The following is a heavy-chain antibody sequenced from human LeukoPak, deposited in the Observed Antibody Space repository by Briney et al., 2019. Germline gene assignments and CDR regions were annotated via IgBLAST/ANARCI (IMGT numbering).Heavy chain of an antibody. Sequence: GGSLRLSCAASGFTFSSYAMSWVRQAPGKGLEWVSVIYSGGSTYYADSVKGRFTISRHNSKNTLYLQMNSLRAEDTAVYYCARAIAAAGLVDYFDYWGQGTLVTVSS. CDR3: ARAIAAAGLVDYFDY. CDR2: IYSGGST. V-gene: IGHV3-53*04. D-gene: IGHD6-13*01. J-gene: IGHJ4*02. CDR1: GFTFSSYA.